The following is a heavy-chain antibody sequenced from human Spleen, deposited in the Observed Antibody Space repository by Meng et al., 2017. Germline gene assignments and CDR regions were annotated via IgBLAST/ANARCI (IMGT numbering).Heavy chain of an antibody. V-gene: IGHV3-7*01. CDR3: ARVAGF. Sequence: EGRLVESGGGLGQPGGSLRLSCAASGLTFSGFWMTWVRQTPEKGLEWVANINEHGSVTYYVDSVRGRFTISRDNAKNTLYLQMNSLRAEDTAVYYCARVAGFWGQGTLVTVSS. CDR2: INEHGSVT. J-gene: IGHJ4*02. CDR1: GLTFSGFW.